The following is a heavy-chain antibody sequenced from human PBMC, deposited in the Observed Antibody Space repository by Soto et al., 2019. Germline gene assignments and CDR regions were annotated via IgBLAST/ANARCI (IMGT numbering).Heavy chain of an antibody. CDR1: GFTFSSYS. V-gene: IGHV3-48*01. CDR3: AKDISIAAARDI. J-gene: IGHJ3*02. Sequence: GGSRLSCAASGFTFSSYSMNWVRQAQGKGLEWVSYISSRSSTIYYADFVKGRFTISRDNSKNTLYLQMNSLRAEDTAVYYCAKDISIAAARDIWGQGTMVTVSS. CDR2: ISSRSSTI. D-gene: IGHD6-13*01.